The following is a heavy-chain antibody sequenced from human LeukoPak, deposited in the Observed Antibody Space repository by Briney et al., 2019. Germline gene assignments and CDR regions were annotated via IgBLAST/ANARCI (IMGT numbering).Heavy chain of an antibody. CDR3: ASTYSSGWYRADY. D-gene: IGHD6-19*01. V-gene: IGHV4-34*01. J-gene: IGHJ4*02. CDR2: INHSGST. Sequence: SETLSLTCAVYGGSFSGYYWSWIRQPPGKGLEWIGEINHSGSTNYNPSLKSRVTISVDTSKNQFSLKLSSVTAADTAVYYCASTYSSGWYRADYWGQGTLITVSS. CDR1: GGSFSGYY.